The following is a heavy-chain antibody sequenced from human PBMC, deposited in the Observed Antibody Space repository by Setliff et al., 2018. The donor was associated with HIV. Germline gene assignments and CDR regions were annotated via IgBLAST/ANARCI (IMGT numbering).Heavy chain of an antibody. D-gene: IGHD2-2*01. CDR1: GVSINSVLYS. J-gene: IGHJ5*02. CDR2: IYYSGNT. CDR3: AGGFRDDIVVASGRPRTWLDP. V-gene: IGHV4-31*03. Sequence: KTSETLSLTCTVSGVSINSVLYSWTWIRQLPGKGLEWIGYIYYSGNTYYSPSLKSRLTISLETSKNQFSLKLSSVTAADTAVYYCAGGFRDDIVVASGRPRTWLDPWGQGTLVTVSS.